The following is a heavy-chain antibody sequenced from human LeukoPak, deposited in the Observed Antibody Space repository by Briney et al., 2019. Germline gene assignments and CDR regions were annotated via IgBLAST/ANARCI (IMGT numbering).Heavy chain of an antibody. Sequence: SETLSLTCTVSGGSISSYYWSWIRQPPGKGLEWIGYIYYSGSTNYNPSLKSRVTISVDTPKNQFSLKLSSVTAADTAVYYCAIWRGLGYCSSTSCFRFDPWGQGTLSPSPQ. D-gene: IGHD2-2*01. J-gene: IGHJ5*02. CDR3: AIWRGLGYCSSTSCFRFDP. V-gene: IGHV4-59*01. CDR1: GGSISSYY. CDR2: IYYSGST.